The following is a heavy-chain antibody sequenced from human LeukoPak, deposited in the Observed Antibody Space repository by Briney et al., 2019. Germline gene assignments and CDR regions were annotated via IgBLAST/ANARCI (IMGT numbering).Heavy chain of an antibody. CDR3: AGRPAGEGLAPLDY. D-gene: IGHD1-14*01. CDR2: ISGSGAAT. J-gene: IGHJ4*02. V-gene: IGHV3-23*01. CDR1: GLAFSSST. Sequence: GGSLRLSCAASGLAFSSSTMSWVRQAPGKGLECVSIISGSGAATYYTDSVTGRFTISRDNSNHTLFLQMNPLRAEDTAVYYCAGRPAGEGLAPLDYWGQGALVAASS.